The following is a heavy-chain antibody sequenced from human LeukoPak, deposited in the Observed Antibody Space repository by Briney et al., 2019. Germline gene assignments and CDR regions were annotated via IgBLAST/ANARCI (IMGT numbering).Heavy chain of an antibody. CDR2: IYYSGST. J-gene: IGHJ4*02. CDR3: ARELGFHSSGLYYYFDY. Sequence: PSETLSLTCTVSGVSVSSGPYYWSWIRQPPGKAPEGFVIIYYSGSTNYTPPLRIQVTISENTSKNQFPLKLGSVTAADTAVYYCARELGFHSSGLYYYFDYWGQGTLVTVSS. V-gene: IGHV4-61*01. CDR1: GVSVSSGPYY. D-gene: IGHD3-22*01.